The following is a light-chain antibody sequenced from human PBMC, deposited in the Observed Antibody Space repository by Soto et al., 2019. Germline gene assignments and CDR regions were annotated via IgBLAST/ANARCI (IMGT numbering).Light chain of an antibody. J-gene: IGLJ2*01. Sequence: QSVLTHPPSASGSPGQSVTISCTGTSSDVGAYNYVAWFQQYPGKAPKLIIYDVHERPSGVPDRFSGSKSGNTASLTVSGLQAEDEADYYCASHAGSSTLFGGGTQLTVL. CDR3: ASHAGSSTL. CDR2: DVH. V-gene: IGLV2-8*01. CDR1: SSDVGAYNY.